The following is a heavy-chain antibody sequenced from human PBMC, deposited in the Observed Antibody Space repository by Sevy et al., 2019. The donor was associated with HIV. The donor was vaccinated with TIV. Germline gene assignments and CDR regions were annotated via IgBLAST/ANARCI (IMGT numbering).Heavy chain of an antibody. CDR1: GYIFTTYG. Sequence: ASVKVSCKASGYIFTTYGISWVRQAPGQGLEWMGWIVADNGNTNYAQNLQDRLTMTTDTSTSTAYMDLRSLTSDDTAVYYCATATHPVIPMAHFDYWGQGTLVTVSS. CDR2: IVADNGNT. V-gene: IGHV1-18*01. D-gene: IGHD3-16*02. CDR3: ATATHPVIPMAHFDY. J-gene: IGHJ4*02.